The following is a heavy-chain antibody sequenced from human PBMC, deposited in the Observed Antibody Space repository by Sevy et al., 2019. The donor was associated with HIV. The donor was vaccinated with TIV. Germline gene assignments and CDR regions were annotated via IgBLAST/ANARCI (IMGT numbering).Heavy chain of an antibody. CDR1: GFTFSNYA. D-gene: IGHD2-2*01. V-gene: IGHV3-23*01. Sequence: GGSLRLSCAASGFTFSNYAINWVRQAPGKGLEWVSRISGSGDSTFYADSVKGGFTNSREISKNTVHLQMNSLRVEDTAVYYCAKVVVPADIDPFYYYAYVMDVWGQGTTVTVSS. CDR3: AKVVVPADIDPFYYYAYVMDV. CDR2: ISGSGDST. J-gene: IGHJ6*02.